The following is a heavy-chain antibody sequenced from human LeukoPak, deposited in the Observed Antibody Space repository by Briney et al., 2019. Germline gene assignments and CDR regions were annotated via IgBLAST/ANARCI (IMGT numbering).Heavy chain of an antibody. J-gene: IGHJ3*02. D-gene: IGHD3-16*01. Sequence: SETLSLTCTVSGGSISSGGYSWSWIRQPPGKGLEWIGYIYHSGSTYYNPSLKSRVTISVDRSKNQFSLKLGSVTAADTAVYYCARGGQYDAFDIWGQGTMVTVSS. CDR2: IYHSGST. CDR1: GGSISSGGYS. CDR3: ARGGQYDAFDI. V-gene: IGHV4-30-2*01.